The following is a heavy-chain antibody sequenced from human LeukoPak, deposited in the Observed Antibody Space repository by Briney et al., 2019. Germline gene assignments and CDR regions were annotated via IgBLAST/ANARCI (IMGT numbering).Heavy chain of an antibody. J-gene: IGHJ4*02. CDR1: GVTVSSNH. CDR3: VRDAS. Sequence: GGSLRLSCAVSGVTVSSNHMSWVRQATGKGLECVSAIYSGGGTYYADSVKGRFTLSRDISKNTLYLQMNSLRAEDTAVYYCVRDASWGQGTLVTVSS. V-gene: IGHV3-66*01. CDR2: IYSGGGT.